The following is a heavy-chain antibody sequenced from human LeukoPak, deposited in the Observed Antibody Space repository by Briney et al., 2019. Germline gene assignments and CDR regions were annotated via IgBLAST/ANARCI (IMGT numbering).Heavy chain of an antibody. D-gene: IGHD3-3*01. CDR3: AKVGYDLGDFDY. CDR1: GFTFSSYG. J-gene: IGHJ4*02. Sequence: PGGSLRLSCAASGFTFSSYGMSWVRQAPGKGLEWVSAISGSGGSTYYADSVKGRFTISRDNSKNTLYLQMNSLRAEDTAVYYCAKVGYDLGDFDYWGQGTLVTVSS. V-gene: IGHV3-23*01. CDR2: ISGSGGST.